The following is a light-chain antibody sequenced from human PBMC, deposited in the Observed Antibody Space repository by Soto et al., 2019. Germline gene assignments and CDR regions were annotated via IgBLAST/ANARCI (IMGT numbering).Light chain of an antibody. J-gene: IGKJ1*01. V-gene: IGKV1-27*01. CDR2: EAS. CDR1: QDISGH. CDR3: QKYNGTFRT. Sequence: DIQVTQSPSSLSASVGDRVTITCRASQDISGHLAWYQQKPGKVPKLLIYEASTLQSRFPSRFSASCSGTDFTFTISSLQPEDVATYYCQKYNGTFRTFGQGTKVELK.